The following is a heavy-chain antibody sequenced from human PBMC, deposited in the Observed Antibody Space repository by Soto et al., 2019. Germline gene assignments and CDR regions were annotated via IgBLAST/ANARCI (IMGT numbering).Heavy chain of an antibody. CDR2: IHYSGTA. CDR1: GGSLSSGGYY. J-gene: IGHJ5*01. CDR3: ARRDYAFWSGPRPWFDS. D-gene: IGHD3-3*01. V-gene: IGHV4-31*03. Sequence: SETLSLTCTVSGGSLSSGGYYWTWIRHPPGRGLEWIGYIHYSGTAYYNPSLQSRLAISVDTSKNQFSLKLRSVTAADTAIYYCARRDYAFWSGPRPWFDSWGQGTLVTVS.